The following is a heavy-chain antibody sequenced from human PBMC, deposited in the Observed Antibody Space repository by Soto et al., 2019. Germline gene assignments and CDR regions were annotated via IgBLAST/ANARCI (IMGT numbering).Heavy chain of an antibody. CDR2: INPKGGAT. Sequence: DSVKVSCKTSGYTFSKYFRNWVRQDPGQGLEWVGVINPKGGATTYAQKFQGRVNMTSDTSTNTIYMTLRSLTSEDTAFYYCARDEGFCSGGSCTGWLDP. V-gene: IGHV1-46*01. J-gene: IGHJ5*02. CDR1: GYTFSKYF. D-gene: IGHD2-15*01. CDR3: ARDEGFCSGGSCTGWLDP.